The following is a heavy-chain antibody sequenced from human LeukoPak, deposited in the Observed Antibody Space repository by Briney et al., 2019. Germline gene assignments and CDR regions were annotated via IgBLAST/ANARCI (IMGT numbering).Heavy chain of an antibody. CDR3: ARGGHYYSYSMDV. Sequence: ASVNVSFTASGSSFTDCYMHWVRQAPGQGLEPMGWINPDSGGTNYPQKFQGRVPMTRATSISTAYMELSRPRSDDTAVYYCARGGHYYSYSMDVWGKGTTVTVSS. CDR1: GSSFTDCY. CDR2: INPDSGGT. J-gene: IGHJ6*03. V-gene: IGHV1-2*02.